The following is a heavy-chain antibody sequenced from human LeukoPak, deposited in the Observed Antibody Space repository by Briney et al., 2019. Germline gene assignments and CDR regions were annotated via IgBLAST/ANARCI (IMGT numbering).Heavy chain of an antibody. J-gene: IGHJ5*02. Sequence: SETLSLTCTVSGYSISSGYYRGWIRPPPGKGLEWNGSIYHSGSTYYNPSLKSRVTISVDTSKNQFSLKLSSVTAADTAVYYCARVLWFGELFAESNWFDPWGQGTLVTVSS. CDR2: IYHSGST. V-gene: IGHV4-38-2*02. CDR1: GYSISSGYY. D-gene: IGHD3-10*01. CDR3: ARVLWFGELFAESNWFDP.